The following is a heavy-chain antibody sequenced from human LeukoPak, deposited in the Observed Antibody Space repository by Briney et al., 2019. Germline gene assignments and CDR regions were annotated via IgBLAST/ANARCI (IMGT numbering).Heavy chain of an antibody. CDR1: GFTFSSYE. CDR3: AREQWLVRRFDY. CDR2: ISSSGSTI. Sequence: GGSLRLSCAASGFTFSSYEMNWVRQAPGKGLEWVSYISSSGSTIYYADSVKGRFTISRDNAKNSLYLQMNSLRAEDTAVYYCAREQWLVRRFDYWGQGTLVTVSS. D-gene: IGHD6-19*01. J-gene: IGHJ4*02. V-gene: IGHV3-48*03.